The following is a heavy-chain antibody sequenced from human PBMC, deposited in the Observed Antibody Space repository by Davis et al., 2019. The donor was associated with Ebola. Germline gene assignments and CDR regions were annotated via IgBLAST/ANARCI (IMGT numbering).Heavy chain of an antibody. Sequence: PSETLSLTCPVSGGSISSYYWSWIRQPPGKGLEWIGYIYYSGSTNYNPSLKSRVTISVDTSKNQFSLKLSSVTAADTAVYYCARDSNTAAGIDYWGQGTLVTVSS. J-gene: IGHJ4*02. D-gene: IGHD6-13*01. CDR1: GGSISSYY. V-gene: IGHV4-59*01. CDR3: ARDSNTAAGIDY. CDR2: IYYSGST.